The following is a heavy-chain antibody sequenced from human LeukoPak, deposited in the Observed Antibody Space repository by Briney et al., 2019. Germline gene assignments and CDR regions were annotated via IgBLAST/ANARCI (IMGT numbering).Heavy chain of an antibody. CDR2: INPNSGGT. Sequence: ASVKVSCKASGYTFTGYYMHWVRQAPGQGLERMGWINPNSGGTNYAQKFQGRVTMTRDTSISTAYMELSRLRSDDTAAYYCARDWRYSYDSSGYYYLDFFDYWGQGTLVTVSS. J-gene: IGHJ4*02. V-gene: IGHV1-2*02. CDR3: ARDWRYSYDSSGYYYLDFFDY. CDR1: GYTFTGYY. D-gene: IGHD3-22*01.